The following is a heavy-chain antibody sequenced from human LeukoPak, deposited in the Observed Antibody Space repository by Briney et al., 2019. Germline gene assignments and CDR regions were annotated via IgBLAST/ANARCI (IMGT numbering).Heavy chain of an antibody. V-gene: IGHV1-46*01. Sequence: ASVKVSCKASGYTFTSYYMHWVRQAPGQGLEWMGIINPSGGSTSYAQKFQGRVTMTRDTSTSTVYMELSRLRSDDTAVYYCARGHSYYYDSSGLLDYWGQGTLVTVSS. D-gene: IGHD3-22*01. CDR3: ARGHSYYYDSSGLLDY. J-gene: IGHJ4*02. CDR1: GYTFTSYY. CDR2: INPSGGST.